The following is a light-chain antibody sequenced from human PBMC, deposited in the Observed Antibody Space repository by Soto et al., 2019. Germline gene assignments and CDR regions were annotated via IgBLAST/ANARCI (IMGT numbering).Light chain of an antibody. CDR1: QSVSNNY. CDR3: QQYGSSGT. Sequence: EILFAQSPGTLSLSPGERATLSCRASQSVSNNYLAWYQQKPGKAPRLLIYGASNRATGIPDRLSGSGAGTDFTLTIRRVEPEYFALYYCQQYGSSGTFGQGTKVDIK. CDR2: GAS. J-gene: IGKJ1*01. V-gene: IGKV3-20*01.